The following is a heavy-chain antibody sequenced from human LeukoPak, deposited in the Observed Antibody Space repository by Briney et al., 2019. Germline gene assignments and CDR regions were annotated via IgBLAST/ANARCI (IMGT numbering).Heavy chain of an antibody. D-gene: IGHD3-10*01. CDR1: GYTFTSYD. J-gene: IGHJ5*02. CDR2: MNPNSGNT. V-gene: IGHV1-8*01. CDR3: ARVAQSLLWFGELLSNWFDP. Sequence: ASVKVSCKASGYTFTSYDINWVRQATGQGVEWMGWMNPNSGNTGYAQKFPGRVTMTRNTSISTAYMELSSLRSEDTAVYYCARVAQSLLWFGELLSNWFDPWGQGTLVTVSS.